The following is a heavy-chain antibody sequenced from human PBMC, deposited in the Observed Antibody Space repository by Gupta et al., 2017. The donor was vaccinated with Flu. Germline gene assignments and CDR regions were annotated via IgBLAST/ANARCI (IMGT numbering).Heavy chain of an antibody. D-gene: IGHD1-1*01. CDR2: IIPILGIA. J-gene: IGHJ5*02. CDR3: AIEGWTTYNWFDP. CDR1: GGTFSSYT. V-gene: IGHV1-69*08. Sequence: QVQLVQSGAEVKKPGSSVKVSCKASGGTFSSYTISWVRQAPGQGLEWMGRIIPILGIANYAQKVQGRVTITADKSTSTAYMELRRLRSEDTAVYYCAIEGWTTYNWFDPGGQGTLVTVSS.